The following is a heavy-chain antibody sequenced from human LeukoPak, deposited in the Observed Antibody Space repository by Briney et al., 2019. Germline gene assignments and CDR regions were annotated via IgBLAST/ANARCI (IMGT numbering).Heavy chain of an antibody. J-gene: IGHJ5*02. Sequence: GGSLRLSCAASGFTFNNYYMSWIRRAPGKGLEWISYISISGYSTYYADSVKGRFTISRDNAKNSLYLQMNNLRPEDTAFYYCARRYDFWSGYYGWFDPWGQGTLVTVST. D-gene: IGHD3-3*01. CDR1: GFTFNNYY. CDR2: ISISGYST. CDR3: ARRYDFWSGYYGWFDP. V-gene: IGHV3-11*04.